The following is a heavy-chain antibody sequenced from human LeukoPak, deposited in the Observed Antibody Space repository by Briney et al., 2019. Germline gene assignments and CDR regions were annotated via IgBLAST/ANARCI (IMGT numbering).Heavy chain of an antibody. D-gene: IGHD6-19*01. CDR3: ARDYSSGWYGQQDYFDY. V-gene: IGHV3-7*03. J-gene: IGHJ4*02. CDR1: GFTIRSYW. CDR2: IKQGGSEK. Sequence: QAGGSLRLSCAASGFTIRSYWMSWVRQAPGKGLEWVANIKQGGSEKYYVDSVKGRFTISRDNAKNSLYLQMNSLRAEDTAVYYCARDYSSGWYGQQDYFDYWGQGTLVTVSS.